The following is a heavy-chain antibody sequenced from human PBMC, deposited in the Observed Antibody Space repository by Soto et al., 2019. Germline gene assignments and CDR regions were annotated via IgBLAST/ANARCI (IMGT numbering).Heavy chain of an antibody. Sequence: EVQLVQSGAEVKKPGESLKMSCKGSGYRFSNYWIGWVRQMPGKGLEWLGIIYPGDSDTRYSPSFQGQVTISADKSIDTAYLQWSSLKASDTAMYYCARGGDSSGYYSPINIWGQGTMVTVSS. V-gene: IGHV5-51*01. CDR2: IYPGDSDT. CDR3: ARGGDSSGYYSPINI. CDR1: GYRFSNYW. D-gene: IGHD3-22*01. J-gene: IGHJ3*02.